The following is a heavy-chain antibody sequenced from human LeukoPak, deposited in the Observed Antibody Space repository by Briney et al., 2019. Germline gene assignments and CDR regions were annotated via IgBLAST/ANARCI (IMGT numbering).Heavy chain of an antibody. CDR1: GGSINSYY. J-gene: IGHJ5*02. CDR2: IYNSGNT. Sequence: SETLTLTCTVSGGSINSYYWTWIRQPPGKGLEWIGNIYNSGNTNYNPSLKSRVTISVDTSKNQFSLKLNSVTAADTAVYYCARESGSYLWRSWLNPWGQGTLVTVSS. D-gene: IGHD3-16*01. CDR3: ARESGSYLWRSWLNP. V-gene: IGHV4-59*01.